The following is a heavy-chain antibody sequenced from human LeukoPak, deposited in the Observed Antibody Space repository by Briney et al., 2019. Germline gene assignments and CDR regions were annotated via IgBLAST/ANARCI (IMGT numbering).Heavy chain of an antibody. CDR1: GGSISSSSYY. CDR2: IYYSGST. J-gene: IGHJ4*02. V-gene: IGHV4-39*01. Sequence: SSETLSLTCTVSGGSISSSSYYWGWIRQPPGKGLEWIGSIYYSGSTYYNPSLKSRVTISVDTSKNQFSLKLSSVTAADTAVYYCARHGLSSGWSTYFDYWGQGTLVTVSS. D-gene: IGHD6-19*01. CDR3: ARHGLSSGWSTYFDY.